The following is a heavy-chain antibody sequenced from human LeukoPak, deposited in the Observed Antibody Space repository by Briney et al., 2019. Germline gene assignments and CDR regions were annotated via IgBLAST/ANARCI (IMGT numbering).Heavy chain of an antibody. CDR1: GFTFHHYS. J-gene: IGHJ4*02. Sequence: GGSLRLSCAASGFTFHHYSMHWVRQPPGKGLEWVSLISWDGGITYYADSVRGRFTISRDNSKNTLSLEMNSLRTEDTALYYCAKDSNTGGYSFGSWGQGTLVTVTS. CDR3: AKDSNTGGYSFGS. CDR2: ISWDGGIT. D-gene: IGHD5-12*01. V-gene: IGHV3-43*01.